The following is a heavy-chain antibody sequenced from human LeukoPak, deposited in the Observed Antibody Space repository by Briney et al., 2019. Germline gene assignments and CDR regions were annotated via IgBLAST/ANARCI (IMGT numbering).Heavy chain of an antibody. D-gene: IGHD4-17*01. CDR3: AKVTTLSAFDI. J-gene: IGHJ3*02. CDR1: GGSISSYY. V-gene: IGHV4-59*08. CDR2: IYYSGST. Sequence: SETLSLTCTVSGGSISSYYWSWIRQPPGKGLEWIGYIYYSGSTNYNPSLKSRVTISVDTSKNQFSLKLSSVTAADTAVYYCAKVTTLSAFDIWGQGTMVTVSS.